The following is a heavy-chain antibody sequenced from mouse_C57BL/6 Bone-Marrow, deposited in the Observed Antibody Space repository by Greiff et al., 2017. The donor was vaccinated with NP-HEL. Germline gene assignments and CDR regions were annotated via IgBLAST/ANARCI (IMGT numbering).Heavy chain of an antibody. CDR3: ARDRSYNWYFDV. V-gene: IGHV5-16*01. CDR2: INYDGSST. Sequence: EVKVVESEGGLVQPGSSMKLSCTASGFTFSDYYMAWVRQVPEKGLEWVANINYDGSSTYYLDSLKSRFIISRDNAKNILYLQMSSLKSDDTATYYCARDRSYNWYFDVWGTGTTVTVSS. CDR1: GFTFSDYY. D-gene: IGHD1-1*01. J-gene: IGHJ1*03.